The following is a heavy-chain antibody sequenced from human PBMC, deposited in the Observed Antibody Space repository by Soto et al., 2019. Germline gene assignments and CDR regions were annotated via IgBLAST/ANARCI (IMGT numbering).Heavy chain of an antibody. D-gene: IGHD3-22*01. CDR3: ARLYDSSGYYLSWYFDL. CDR1: GGSISSSSYY. Sequence: SETLSLTCTVSGGSISSSSYYWGWIRQPPGKGLEWIGSIYYSGSTYYNPSLKSRVTISVDTSKNQFSLKLSSVTAADTAVYYWARLYDSSGYYLSWYFDLWGRAPLVTVPS. CDR2: IYYSGST. V-gene: IGHV4-39*01. J-gene: IGHJ2*01.